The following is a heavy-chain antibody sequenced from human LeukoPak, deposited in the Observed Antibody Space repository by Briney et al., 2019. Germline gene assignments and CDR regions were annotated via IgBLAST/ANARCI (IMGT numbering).Heavy chain of an antibody. D-gene: IGHD5-18*01. V-gene: IGHV4-34*01. Sequence: SETLSLTCTVSGGSISSYYWSWIRQPPGKGLEWIGEINHSGSTNYNPSLKSRVTISVDTSKNQFSLKLSSVTAADTAVYYCARGGAGRYSYSPFDYWVQGTLVTVSS. CDR3: ARGGAGRYSYSPFDY. CDR2: INHSGST. J-gene: IGHJ4*02. CDR1: GGSISSYY.